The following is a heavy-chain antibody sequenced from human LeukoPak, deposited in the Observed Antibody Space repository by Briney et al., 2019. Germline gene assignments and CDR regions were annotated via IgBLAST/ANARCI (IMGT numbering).Heavy chain of an antibody. V-gene: IGHV3-74*01. CDR2: INGDGRNI. CDR1: GFTFSRYW. Sequence: PGGSLRLSCVASGFTFSRYWMHWVRQDPRKGLVWVSRINGDGRNINYADSVRGRFTISRDNAKNTLYLQMNTLRVEDTAEYYCTRDLMDYDVSTGLHHYYMDVWGQGTTVTVSS. CDR3: TRDLMDYDVSTGLHHYYMDV. D-gene: IGHD3-9*01. J-gene: IGHJ6*02.